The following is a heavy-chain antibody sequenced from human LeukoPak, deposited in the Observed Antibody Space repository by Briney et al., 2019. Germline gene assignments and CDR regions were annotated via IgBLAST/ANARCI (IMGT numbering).Heavy chain of an antibody. CDR2: ISVYNGNT. D-gene: IGHD3-22*01. CDR1: GYTFTSYG. J-gene: IGHJ3*02. Sequence: GASVKVSCKASGYTFTSYGISWIRQAPGQGLEWMGWISVYNGNTNYAQKLQGRLTMTTDTSTSTAYMELRSLRSDDTAVYYCARANYFDSSVGAFDMWGQGTMVTVSS. V-gene: IGHV1-18*04. CDR3: ARANYFDSSVGAFDM.